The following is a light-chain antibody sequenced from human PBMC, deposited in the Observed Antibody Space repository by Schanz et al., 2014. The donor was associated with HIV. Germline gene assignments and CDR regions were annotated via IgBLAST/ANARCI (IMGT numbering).Light chain of an antibody. CDR3: QQLASYPLT. CDR2: AAS. J-gene: IGKJ4*01. CDR1: QSISSY. V-gene: IGKV1-39*01. Sequence: DIQMTQSPSSLSASVGDRVTITCRASQSISSYLNWYQQKPGKAPKLLIYAASSLQRGVPSRFSGSGSGTDFTLTISSLQPEDFATYYCQQLASYPLTFGGGTKVEIK.